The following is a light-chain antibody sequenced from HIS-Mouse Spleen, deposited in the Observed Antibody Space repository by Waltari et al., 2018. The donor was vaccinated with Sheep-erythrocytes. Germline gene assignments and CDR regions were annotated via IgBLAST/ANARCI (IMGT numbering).Light chain of an antibody. CDR2: EVS. J-gene: IGLJ1*01. CDR3: SSYAGSNNYV. Sequence: QSALTQPPSASGSPGQSVTLPCTGPSSDVGGYNYVPWYQQHPGKAPKLMIYEVSKRPSGVPDRFSGSKSGNTASLTVSGLQAEDEADYYCSSYAGSNNYVFGTGTKVTVL. V-gene: IGLV2-8*01. CDR1: SSDVGGYNY.